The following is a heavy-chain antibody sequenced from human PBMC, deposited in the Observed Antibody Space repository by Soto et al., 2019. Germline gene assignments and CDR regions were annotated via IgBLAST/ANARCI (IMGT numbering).Heavy chain of an antibody. CDR1: GYTLTELS. D-gene: IGHD3-16*02. CDR3: AKNIKSSYYYGMDV. Sequence: ASVKVSCKVSGYTLTELSMHWVRQAPGKGLEWMGGFDPEDGETIYAQKFQGRVTMTEDTSTDTAYMELSSLRSEDTAVYYCAKNIKSSYYYGMDVWGQGTTVTVSS. CDR2: FDPEDGET. V-gene: IGHV1-24*01. J-gene: IGHJ6*02.